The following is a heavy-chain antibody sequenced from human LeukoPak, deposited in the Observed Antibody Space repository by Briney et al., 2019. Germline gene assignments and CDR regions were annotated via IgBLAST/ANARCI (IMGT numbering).Heavy chain of an antibody. D-gene: IGHD2-2*01. CDR1: GGSISSGGYY. J-gene: IGHJ4*02. CDR2: IYHSGST. V-gene: IGHV4-30-2*01. Sequence: SETLSLTCTVSGGSISSGGYYWSWIRQPPGKGLEWIGYIYHSGSTYYNPSLKSRVTISVDRSKNQFSLKPNSVTAADTAVYYCARDAYCSSTSCDAGAGGYDSWYFDYWGQGTLVTVSS. CDR3: ARDAYCSSTSCDAGAGGYDSWYFDY.